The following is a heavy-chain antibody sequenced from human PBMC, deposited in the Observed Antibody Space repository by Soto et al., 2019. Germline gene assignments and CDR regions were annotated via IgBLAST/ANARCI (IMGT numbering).Heavy chain of an antibody. CDR1: GFTFSSYG. CDR3: ARGGVVASLWYFDL. CDR2: IWYDGSNK. D-gene: IGHD2-15*01. V-gene: IGHV3-33*01. J-gene: IGHJ2*01. Sequence: QVQLVESGGGVVRPGRSLRLSCAASGFTFSSYGMHWVRQAPGKGLEWVAVIWYDGSNKYYADSVKGRFTISRDNSKNTLYLQMNSLRAEDTAVYYCARGGVVASLWYFDLWGRGTLVTVSS.